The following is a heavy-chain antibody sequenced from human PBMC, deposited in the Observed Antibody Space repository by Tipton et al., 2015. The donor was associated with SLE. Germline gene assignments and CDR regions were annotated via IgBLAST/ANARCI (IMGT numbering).Heavy chain of an antibody. Sequence: TLSLPCTVSGDSISSHYWSWIRQPPGKGLQWIGCIYYRGSTNYNPSLKSRVTISVDTSKNQFSLKLTSVTAADTAVYYCARDSAYYDFWSGYYPSWFDPWGQGTLVTVSS. CDR1: GDSISSHY. V-gene: IGHV4-59*11. J-gene: IGHJ5*02. CDR2: IYYRGST. D-gene: IGHD3-3*01. CDR3: ARDSAYYDFWSGYYPSWFDP.